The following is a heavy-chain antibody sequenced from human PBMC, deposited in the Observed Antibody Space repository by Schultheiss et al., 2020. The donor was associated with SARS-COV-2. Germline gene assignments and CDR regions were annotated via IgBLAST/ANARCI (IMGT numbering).Heavy chain of an antibody. V-gene: IGHV3-20*04. CDR2: INWNGGST. J-gene: IGHJ3*02. CDR1: GFTFDDYG. CDR3: ARERYCSSTSCWDAFDI. Sequence: GGSLRLSCADSGFTFDDYGMSWVRQAPGKGLEWVSGINWNGGSTGYADSVKGRFTISRDYAKNSLYLQMNSLRAEDTAVYYCARERYCSSTSCWDAFDIWGQGRMVTVAS. D-gene: IGHD2-2*01.